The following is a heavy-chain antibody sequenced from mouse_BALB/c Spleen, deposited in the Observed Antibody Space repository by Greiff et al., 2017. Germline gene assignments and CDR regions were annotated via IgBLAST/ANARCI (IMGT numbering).Heavy chain of an antibody. J-gene: IGHJ3*01. Sequence: EVMLVESGGGLVKPGGSLKLSCAASGFTFSDYYMYWVRQTPEKRLEWVATISDGGSYTYYPDSVKGRFTISRDNAKNNLFLQMSSLKSEDTAMYYCANIYYGYDGGAYWGQGTLVTVSA. CDR3: ANIYYGYDGGAY. D-gene: IGHD2-2*01. CDR2: ISDGGSYT. CDR1: GFTFSDYY. V-gene: IGHV5-4*02.